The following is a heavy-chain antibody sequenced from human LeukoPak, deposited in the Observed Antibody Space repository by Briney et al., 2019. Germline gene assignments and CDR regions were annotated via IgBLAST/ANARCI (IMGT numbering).Heavy chain of an antibody. CDR1: GFTFSSYA. CDR2: ISYDGSNK. V-gene: IGHV3-30-3*01. J-gene: IGHJ4*02. D-gene: IGHD6-13*01. CDR3: ARGGIPGIAAADRFDY. Sequence: QPGRSLRLSCAASGFTFSSYAMHWVRQAPGKGLEWVAVISYDGSNKYYADSVKGRFTISRDNSKNTLYLQMNSLRAEDTAVYYCARGGIPGIAAADRFDYWGQGTLVTVSS.